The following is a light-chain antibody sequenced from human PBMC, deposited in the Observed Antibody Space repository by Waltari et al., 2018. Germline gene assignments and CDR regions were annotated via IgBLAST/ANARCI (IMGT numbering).Light chain of an antibody. CDR3: EVNKNWPPVWP. J-gene: IGKJ1*01. CDR1: QSVISN. CDR2: GAS. V-gene: IGKV3-15*01. Sequence: EIVLTQSPATLSVSPGERVTLSCRASQSVISNLAWYQQKPGQEPRLLIYGASTRATGIPARFSGSGSGTEFTLAMSSRQSEDFAVYFGEVNKNWPPVWPFGQGTNVEIK.